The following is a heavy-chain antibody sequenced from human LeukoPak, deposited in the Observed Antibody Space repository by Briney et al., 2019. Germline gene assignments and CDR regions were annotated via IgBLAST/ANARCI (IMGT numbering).Heavy chain of an antibody. CDR1: GYRFTSYW. CDR2: IYPGDSDT. CDR3: ARPAGEQWLAPLAY. V-gene: IGHV5-51*01. J-gene: IGHJ4*02. Sequence: GESLKISCKGSGYRFTSYWIGGVRQMPGKGLEWMGIIYPGDSDTRYSPSVQGQVPISAAKSISTAYLQWSSLTASDTAMYYCARPAGEQWLAPLAYSGQGTLVT. D-gene: IGHD6-19*01.